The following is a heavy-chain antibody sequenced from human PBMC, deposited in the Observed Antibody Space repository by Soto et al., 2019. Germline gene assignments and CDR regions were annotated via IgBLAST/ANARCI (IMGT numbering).Heavy chain of an antibody. D-gene: IGHD3-22*01. V-gene: IGHV3-21*01. CDR3: ARDPSDYDSSGYYLPVYFDY. CDR1: GFTFSSYS. J-gene: IGHJ4*02. Sequence: GGSLRLSCAASGFTFSSYSMNWVRQAPGKGLEWVSSISSSSSYIYYADSVKGRFTISRDNAKNSLYLQMNSLRAEDTAVYYCARDPSDYDSSGYYLPVYFDYWGQGTLVTVSS. CDR2: ISSSSSYI.